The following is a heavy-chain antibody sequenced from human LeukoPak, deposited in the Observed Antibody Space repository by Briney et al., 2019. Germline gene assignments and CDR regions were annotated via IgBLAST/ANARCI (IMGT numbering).Heavy chain of an antibody. CDR2: INQRGST. V-gene: IGHV4-34*01. J-gene: IGHJ4*02. CDR1: GGSFSGYY. CDR3: ARGRLFVF. Sequence: SETLSLTCNVYGGSFSGYYWSWIRQPPGKGLEWIGEINQRGSTNYNPSLKSRVTLSVDTSKNQFSLKLNSVTAADTAVYYCARGRLFVFWGQGTLVTVSS.